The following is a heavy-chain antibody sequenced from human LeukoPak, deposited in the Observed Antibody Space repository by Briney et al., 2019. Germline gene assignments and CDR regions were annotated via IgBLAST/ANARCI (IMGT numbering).Heavy chain of an antibody. J-gene: IGHJ4*02. V-gene: IGHV3-7*01. CDR3: ARVEDYDILTGFDY. CDR1: GFTFSSDW. CDR2: IKQDESEK. Sequence: GGSLRLSCAASGFTFSSDWMSWVRQAPGKGLEWGANIKQDESEKYYVDSVKGRFTISRDNAKNSLYRQMNSLRAEDTAVYYCARVEDYDILTGFDYWGQGTLVTVSS. D-gene: IGHD3-9*01.